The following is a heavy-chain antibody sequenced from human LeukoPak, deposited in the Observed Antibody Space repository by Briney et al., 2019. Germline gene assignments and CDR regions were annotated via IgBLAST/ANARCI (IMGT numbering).Heavy chain of an antibody. J-gene: IGHJ1*01. CDR3: ARDRGGKGSAIFY. CDR1: GYNFPSYG. V-gene: IGHV1-18*01. Sequence: ASVKLSCKASGYNFPSYGINWVRQSPGQGLEWMGWIRPHTGETNSAQRFQDRVTMTTDTSTTTAYMELRSLRFDDTAVYYCARDRGGKGSAIFYWGQGSLVTASS. D-gene: IGHD2-2*01. CDR2: IRPHTGET.